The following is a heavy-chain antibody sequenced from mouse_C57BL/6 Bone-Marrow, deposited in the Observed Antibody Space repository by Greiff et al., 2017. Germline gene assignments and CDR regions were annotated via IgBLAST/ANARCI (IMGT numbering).Heavy chain of an antibody. CDR2: IYPGSGST. J-gene: IGHJ4*01. V-gene: IGHV1-55*01. D-gene: IGHD1-1*01. CDR3: ALYYGSRGYAMDY. CDR1: GYTFTSYW. Sequence: QVQLQQPGAELVKPGASVKMSCKASGYTFTSYWITWVKQRPGQGLEWIGDIYPGSGSTNYNEKFKSKATLTVDTSSSTAYMQLSSLTSEDSAVYYCALYYGSRGYAMDYWGQGTSVTVSS.